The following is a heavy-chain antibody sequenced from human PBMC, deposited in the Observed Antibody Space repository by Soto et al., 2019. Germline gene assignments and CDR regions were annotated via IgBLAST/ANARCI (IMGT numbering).Heavy chain of an antibody. CDR1: GGTFSSYA. J-gene: IGHJ4*02. D-gene: IGHD3-10*01. Sequence: QVQLVQSGAEVKKPGSSVKVSCKASGGTFSSYAISWVRQAPGQGLEWMGGIIPIFGTANYAQKFQGRDTIAADESTSTDYMELSSLRTEDTAVYYCARDSMVRGVSHENYWGQGTLVTVSS. CDR3: ARDSMVRGVSHENY. V-gene: IGHV1-69*01. CDR2: IIPIFGTA.